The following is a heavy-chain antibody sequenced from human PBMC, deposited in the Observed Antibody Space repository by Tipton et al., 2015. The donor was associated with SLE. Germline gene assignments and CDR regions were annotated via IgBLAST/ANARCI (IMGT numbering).Heavy chain of an antibody. CDR3: AAGSGTPDY. CDR1: GGSFSDYY. V-gene: IGHV4-34*01. J-gene: IGHJ4*02. CDR2: IYHSGST. Sequence: TLSLTCAVYGGSFSDYYWSWIRQSPGKGLEWIGSIYHSGSTYYNPSLKSRVTISVDTSNNQFSLKLSSVTAADTAVYYCAAGSGTPDYWGQGTLVTVSS. D-gene: IGHD1-1*01.